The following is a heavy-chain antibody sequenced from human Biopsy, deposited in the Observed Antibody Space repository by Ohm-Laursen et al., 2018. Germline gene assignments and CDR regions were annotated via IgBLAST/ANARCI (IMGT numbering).Heavy chain of an antibody. V-gene: IGHV4-34*01. Sequence: SETLSLTWSVFGGSFSGYYWSWIRQPPGKGLEWIGEINHSGSTNNNPSLKSRVTISVDTSKSQFSLKVSSVTAADTAVYYCARGRGYCGGDCYPTYYYNYGMDVWGQGTTVTVSS. CDR2: INHSGST. J-gene: IGHJ6*02. CDR1: GGSFSGYY. CDR3: ARGRGYCGGDCYPTYYYNYGMDV. D-gene: IGHD2-21*02.